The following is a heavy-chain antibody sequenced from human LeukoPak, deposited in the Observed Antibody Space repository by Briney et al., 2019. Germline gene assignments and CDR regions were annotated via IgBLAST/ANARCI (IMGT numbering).Heavy chain of an antibody. J-gene: IGHJ4*02. CDR3: AKRSSIAFFDY. Sequence: GGSPRLSCAVSGFTFNNYAMSWVRQAPGKGLEWVSGISGSGGSTYYADSVKGRFTISRDNSKNTLYLQMNSLRAEDTAVYYCAKRSSIAFFDYWGQGTLVTVSS. D-gene: IGHD6-6*01. V-gene: IGHV3-23*01. CDR1: GFTFNNYA. CDR2: ISGSGGST.